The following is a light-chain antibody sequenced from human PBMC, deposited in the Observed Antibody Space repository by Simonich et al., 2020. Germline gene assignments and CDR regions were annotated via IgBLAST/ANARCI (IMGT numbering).Light chain of an antibody. CDR2: LGS. CDR3: MQALQTPYT. V-gene: IGKV2-28*01. CDR1: QSLLHSNGYNY. Sequence: DIVMTQSPLSLPVTPGEPASISCRSSQSLLHSNGYNYLYWYLQKPGPSPQLLIYLGSNRASGVPDRFSGSGSGTDFTLKISRVEAEDVGVYYCMQALQTPYTFGQGTKLEIK. J-gene: IGKJ2*01.